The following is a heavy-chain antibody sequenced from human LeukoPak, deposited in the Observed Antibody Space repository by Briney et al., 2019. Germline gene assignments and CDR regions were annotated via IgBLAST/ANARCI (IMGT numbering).Heavy chain of an antibody. D-gene: IGHD2-2*01. J-gene: IGHJ4*02. V-gene: IGHV3-23*01. Sequence: PGGSLRLSCAASGFTFSNYDMGWVRQAPGKGLEWVSVISAGGNNTLYAGSVRGRFTISRDNSRNAVDLQMNGLRAEDTAVYYCGKRSTSLRGRGNYWGQGALVTVSS. CDR3: GKRSTSLRGRGNY. CDR1: GFTFSNYD. CDR2: ISAGGNNT.